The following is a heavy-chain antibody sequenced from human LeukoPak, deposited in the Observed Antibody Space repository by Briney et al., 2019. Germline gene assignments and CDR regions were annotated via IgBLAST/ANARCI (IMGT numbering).Heavy chain of an antibody. CDR1: GGSITNNNYY. CDR2: ISYSGNT. Sequence: SETLSLTCTVSGGSITNNNYYWGRIRQPPGKGLEWIGSISYSGNTYYNPSLKSRVTISVHTPKNQFSLKLSSVTAADTTVYYCARLRSGAFDIWGQGTMVTVSS. J-gene: IGHJ3*02. CDR3: ARLRSGAFDI. D-gene: IGHD4-17*01. V-gene: IGHV4-39*01.